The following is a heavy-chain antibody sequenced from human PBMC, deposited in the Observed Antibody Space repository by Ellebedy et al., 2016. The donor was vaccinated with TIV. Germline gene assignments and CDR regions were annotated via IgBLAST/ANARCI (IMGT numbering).Heavy chain of an antibody. Sequence: AASVKVSCKASGYTFTSYYMHWVRQAPGQGLEWMGIINPSGGSTSYAQKFQGRVTMTRDTSTSTVYMELSSLRSEYTAVYYCARDHCSSTSCPQGFFHYWGQGTLVTVSS. CDR2: INPSGGST. CDR3: ARDHCSSTSCPQGFFHY. J-gene: IGHJ4*02. V-gene: IGHV1-46*01. CDR1: GYTFTSYY. D-gene: IGHD2-2*01.